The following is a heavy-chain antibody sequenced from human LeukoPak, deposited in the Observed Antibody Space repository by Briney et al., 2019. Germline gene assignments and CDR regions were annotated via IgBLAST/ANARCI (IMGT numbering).Heavy chain of an antibody. D-gene: IGHD4-23*01. J-gene: IGHJ4*02. V-gene: IGHV3-48*03. Sequence: GGSLRLSCAASGFTFSSYEMNWVREAPGKGLEWVSYISSSGSTIYYADSVKGRFTISRDNAKNSLYLQMNSLRAEDTAVYYCAKNIGGFDYWGQATLVTVSS. CDR3: AKNIGGFDY. CDR2: ISSSGSTI. CDR1: GFTFSSYE.